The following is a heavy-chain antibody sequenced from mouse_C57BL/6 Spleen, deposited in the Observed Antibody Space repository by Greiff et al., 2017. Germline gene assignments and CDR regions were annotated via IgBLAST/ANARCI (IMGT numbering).Heavy chain of an antibody. D-gene: IGHD1-1*01. CDR2: IYHGDGDT. CDR3: ARDYYGSSPFAY. CDR1: GYAFSSYW. Sequence: VQLQQSGAELVKPGASVKISCKASGYAFSSYWMNWVQQRPGKGLEWIGQIYHGDGDTNYNGKFKGKATLTADKSSSTAYMQLSSLTSEDSAVYFCARDYYGSSPFAYWGQGTLVTVSA. V-gene: IGHV1-80*01. J-gene: IGHJ3*01.